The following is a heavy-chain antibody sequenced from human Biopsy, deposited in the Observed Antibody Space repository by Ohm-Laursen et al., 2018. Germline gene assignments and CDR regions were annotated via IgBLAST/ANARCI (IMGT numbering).Heavy chain of an antibody. J-gene: IGHJ5*02. CDR3: ARHPTGFWFDP. V-gene: IGHV4-39*01. CDR2: IYNSETT. Sequence: TLSLTCTVSGDSISTSTPYYWAWLRQPPGKGLEWIGSIYNSETTFYNPSLKSRVAISVDTSTNQFSLKVSSVTAADTALYYCARHPTGFWFDPWGHGTLVTVSS. CDR1: GDSISTSTPYY.